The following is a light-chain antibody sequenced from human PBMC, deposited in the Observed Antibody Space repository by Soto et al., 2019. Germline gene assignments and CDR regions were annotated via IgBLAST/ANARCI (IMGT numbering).Light chain of an antibody. J-gene: IGLJ3*02. CDR2: DVN. CDR1: SSDVGGYNY. V-gene: IGLV2-14*01. Sequence: QSVLTQPASVSGSPGQSIAISCTGTSSDVGGYNYVSWYHQYPGMAPKLMIFDVNNRPSGVSDRFSGSKSGNTASLTISGLQPEDEGDYFCTSYTSTSTLVFGGGTKLTVL. CDR3: TSYTSTSTLV.